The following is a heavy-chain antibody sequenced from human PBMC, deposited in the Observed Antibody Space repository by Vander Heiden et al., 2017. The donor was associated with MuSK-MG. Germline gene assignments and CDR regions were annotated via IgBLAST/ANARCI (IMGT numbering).Heavy chain of an antibody. CDR2: IYYSGST. CDR3: ARQIGAFDI. V-gene: IGHV4-39*01. Sequence: QLQLQEVGPGPVKPSETPSPTCPVPGGSISSSSYYWGWIRQPPGKGLEWSGSIYYSGSTYYNPSLKSRVTISVDTSKNQFSLKLSSVTAADTAVYYCARQIGAFDIWGQGTMVTVSS. J-gene: IGHJ3*02. CDR1: GGSISSSSYY.